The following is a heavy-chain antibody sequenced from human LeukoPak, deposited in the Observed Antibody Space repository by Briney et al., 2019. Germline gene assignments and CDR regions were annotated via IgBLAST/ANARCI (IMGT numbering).Heavy chain of an antibody. Sequence: SETLSLTCTVSGGSISSYYWSWIRQPPGKGLEWIGYIYYSGSTNYNPSLKSRVTISVDTSKNQFSLKLSSVTAADTAVYYCAREGSDYYGSGSYYRSYYYYMDVWGKGTTVTISS. V-gene: IGHV4-59*01. CDR1: GGSISSYY. CDR3: AREGSDYYGSGSYYRSYYYYMDV. J-gene: IGHJ6*03. CDR2: IYYSGST. D-gene: IGHD3-10*01.